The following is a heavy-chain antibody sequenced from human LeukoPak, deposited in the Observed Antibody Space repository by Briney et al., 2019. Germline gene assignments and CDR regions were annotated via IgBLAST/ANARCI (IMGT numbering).Heavy chain of an antibody. J-gene: IGHJ4*02. CDR3: VSFYETY. D-gene: IGHD2/OR15-2a*01. Sequence: GGSLRLSCAASGFTFSNHWMHWVRQVPGKGLVWVARIDGGGSSISHADFVKGRFSISRGNAKSTLYLQMNSLRAEDTAVYYCVSFYETYWGRGTLVTVSS. CDR2: IDGGGSSI. V-gene: IGHV3-74*01. CDR1: GFTFSNHW.